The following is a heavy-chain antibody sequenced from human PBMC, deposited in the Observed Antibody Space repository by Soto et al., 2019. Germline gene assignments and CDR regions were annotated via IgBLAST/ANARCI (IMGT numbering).Heavy chain of an antibody. J-gene: IGHJ6*03. D-gene: IGHD4-4*01. CDR2: IWYDGSNK. V-gene: IGHV3-33*08. CDR1: GFTSSSYG. Sequence: GGSLRLSCAASGFTSSSYGMHWVRQAPGKGLEWVAVIWYDGSNKYYADSVKGRFTISRDNSKNTLYLQMNSLRAEDAAVYYCAGDWHSSYYYYYYMDVWGKGTTVTVSS. CDR3: AGDWHSSYYYYYYMDV.